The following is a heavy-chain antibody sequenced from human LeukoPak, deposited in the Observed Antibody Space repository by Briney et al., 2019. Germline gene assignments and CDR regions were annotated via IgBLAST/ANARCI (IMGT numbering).Heavy chain of an antibody. V-gene: IGHV1-18*01. CDR2: ISAYNGNT. D-gene: IGHD5-12*01. CDR1: GYTFTSYG. CDR3: AREYSGYDEGDYYYYMDV. J-gene: IGHJ6*03. Sequence: ASVKVSCKASGYTFTSYGISWVRQAPGQGLEWMGWISAYNGNTNYAQKLQGRVTMTTDTSTSTAYMELRSLRSDDTAVYYCAREYSGYDEGDYYYYMDVWGKGTTVTVSS.